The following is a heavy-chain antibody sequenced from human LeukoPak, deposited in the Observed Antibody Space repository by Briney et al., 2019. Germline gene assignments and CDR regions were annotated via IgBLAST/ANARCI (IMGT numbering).Heavy chain of an antibody. CDR1: GGSISSYY. Sequence: SETLSLTCTVSGGSISSYYWSWIRQPPGKGLEWIGYLYYSGSTNYNPSLKSQVTISVDTSKNQFSLKLSSVTAADTAVYYCARAGSGYSFDHWGQGTLVIVSS. V-gene: IGHV4-59*01. D-gene: IGHD5-18*01. J-gene: IGHJ4*02. CDR3: ARAGSGYSFDH. CDR2: LYYSGST.